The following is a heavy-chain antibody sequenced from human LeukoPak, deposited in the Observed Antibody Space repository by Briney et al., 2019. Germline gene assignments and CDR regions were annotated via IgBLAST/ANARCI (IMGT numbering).Heavy chain of an antibody. Sequence: GGSLRLSCSASGFTFSSYAMSWVRQAPGVGLEWVSAISGGGGSTWYADSVKGRFTISRDNSKNTLYMQVNSLRAEDTAVYYCAKDSYDSSGSRYDYWGQGTLVTVSS. D-gene: IGHD3-22*01. V-gene: IGHV3-23*01. J-gene: IGHJ4*02. CDR1: GFTFSSYA. CDR3: AKDSYDSSGSRYDY. CDR2: ISGGGGST.